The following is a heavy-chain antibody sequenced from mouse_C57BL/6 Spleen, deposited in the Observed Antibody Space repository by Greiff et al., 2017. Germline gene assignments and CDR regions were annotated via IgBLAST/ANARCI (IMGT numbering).Heavy chain of an antibody. CDR3: ATCFFRTYYCAY. CDR1: GYTFTSYW. V-gene: IGHV1-55*01. Sequence: QVQLQQSGAELVKPGASVKLSCKASGYTFTSYWMHWVKQRPGQGLEWIGEIDPASGSTNYNEKFKGKATFTVDTSSNTAYMQLSSLTSEDSAFYYCATCFFRTYYCAYWGQGTLVTVS. CDR2: IDPASGST. J-gene: IGHJ3*01. D-gene: IGHD5-1*01.